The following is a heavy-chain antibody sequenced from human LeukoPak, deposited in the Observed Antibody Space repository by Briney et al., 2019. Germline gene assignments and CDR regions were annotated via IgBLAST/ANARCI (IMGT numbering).Heavy chain of an antibody. V-gene: IGHV4-31*03. J-gene: IGHJ3*02. CDR1: GGSISSGDYY. Sequence: SQTLSLTCTVSGGSISSGDYYWSWIRQPPGKGLEWIGYIYYSGSTYYNPSLKSRVTISVDTSKNQFSLKLSSVTAADTAVYYCARDSTVTNYDAFDIWGQGTMVTVSS. CDR3: ARDSTVTNYDAFDI. CDR2: IYYSGST. D-gene: IGHD4-17*01.